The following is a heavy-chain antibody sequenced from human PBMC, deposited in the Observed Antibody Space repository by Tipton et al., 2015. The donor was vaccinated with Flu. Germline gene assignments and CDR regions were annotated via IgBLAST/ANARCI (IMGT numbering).Heavy chain of an antibody. D-gene: IGHD6-13*01. CDR2: IGSAGDT. J-gene: IGHJ6*02. Sequence: SLRLSCAASGFTFSTYDMHWVRQVTGKGLEWVSGIGSAGDTHYLGSVKGRFTISRGNAKNSLYLQMSSLRAGDTAVYYCARGPLPDSNWYNGMDVWGQGTTVTVSS. CDR3: ARGPLPDSNWYNGMDV. CDR1: GFTFSTYD. V-gene: IGHV3-13*01.